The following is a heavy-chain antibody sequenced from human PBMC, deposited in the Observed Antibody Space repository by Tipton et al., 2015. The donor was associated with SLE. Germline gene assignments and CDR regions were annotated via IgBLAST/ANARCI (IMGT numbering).Heavy chain of an antibody. V-gene: IGHV4-30-4*08. CDR1: GASISSDVYY. Sequence: TLSLTCSVSGASISSDVYYWSWIRQLPGKGLEWIGYIYSSGSTTYTPSLKSRIAISVDTSTMQFSLRLTSVTAADTAVYYCARDHYGSLDYWGQGMLVTVSS. CDR2: IYSSGST. CDR3: ARDHYGSLDY. J-gene: IGHJ4*02. D-gene: IGHD3-16*01.